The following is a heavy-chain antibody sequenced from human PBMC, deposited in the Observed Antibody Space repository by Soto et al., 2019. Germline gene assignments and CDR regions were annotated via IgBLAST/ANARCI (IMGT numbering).Heavy chain of an antibody. J-gene: IGHJ4*02. V-gene: IGHV3-33*01. D-gene: IGHD3-22*01. Sequence: HWVRQAPGKGLEWVAVIWYDGSNKYYADSVKGRFTISRDNSKNTLYLQMNSLRAEDTAVYYCARARDPDYYDSSGYYLYYWGQGTLVTVSS. CDR2: IWYDGSNK. CDR3: ARARDPDYYDSSGYYLYY.